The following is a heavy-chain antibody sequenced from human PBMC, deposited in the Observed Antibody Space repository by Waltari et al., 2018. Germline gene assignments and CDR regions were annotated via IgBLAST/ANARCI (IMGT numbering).Heavy chain of an antibody. J-gene: IGHJ4*02. Sequence: EVQLVESGGTLVQPGGSLRLSCAASGFTFRGYWMTWVRQAPGKGLEWVANIKADGSEQYYVDSVRGRFTISRDNAENSLYLQMNSLIADDTAVYYCARGSAYYVRVWDYWGQGTRVTVSS. V-gene: IGHV3-7*03. CDR3: ARGSAYYVRVWDY. D-gene: IGHD3-16*01. CDR1: GFTFRGYW. CDR2: IKADGSEQ.